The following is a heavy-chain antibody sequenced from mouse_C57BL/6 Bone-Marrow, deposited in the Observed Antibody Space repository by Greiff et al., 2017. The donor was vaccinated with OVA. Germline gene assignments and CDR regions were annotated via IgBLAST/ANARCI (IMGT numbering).Heavy chain of an antibody. J-gene: IGHJ1*03. CDR2: IDPSDSYT. V-gene: IGHV1-59*01. CDR3: ARLGDGYNWYFDV. D-gene: IGHD2-3*01. CDR1: GYTFTSYW. Sequence: QVHVKQPGAELVRPGTSVKLSCKASGYTFTSYWMHWVKQRPGQGLEWIGVIDPSDSYTNYNQKFKGKATLTVDTSSSTAYMQLSSLTSEDSAVYYCARLGDGYNWYFDVWGTGTTVTVSS.